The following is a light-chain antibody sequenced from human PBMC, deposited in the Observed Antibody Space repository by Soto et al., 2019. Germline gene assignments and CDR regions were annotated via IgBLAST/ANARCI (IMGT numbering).Light chain of an antibody. Sequence: DIQMPQSPSTLSGSVGDRVTITCRASQGVLNLLVWYQQKPEKAPKSLIYGTSNLESGVPSRFSGSGSGTDYTLTISSLQPEDVATYYCQQYDSYPITFGQGTRLEIK. CDR3: QQYDSYPIT. V-gene: IGKV1D-16*01. CDR1: QGVLNL. J-gene: IGKJ5*01. CDR2: GTS.